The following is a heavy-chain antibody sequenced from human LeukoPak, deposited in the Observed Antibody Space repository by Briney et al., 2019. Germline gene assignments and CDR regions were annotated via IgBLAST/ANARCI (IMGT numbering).Heavy chain of an antibody. Sequence: GESLKISCTGSGYSFTCYLLGLVRQMAGKGLEWGWIIYPGDYDTRYSPFFHGLVTISDDKSISTASLQWSRLNASHAALYYCARHGGWDREGNYFDYWGQGTLVTVSS. D-gene: IGHD1-26*01. J-gene: IGHJ4*02. CDR3: ARHGGWDREGNYFDY. CDR2: IYPGDYDT. CDR1: GYSFTCYL. V-gene: IGHV5-51*01.